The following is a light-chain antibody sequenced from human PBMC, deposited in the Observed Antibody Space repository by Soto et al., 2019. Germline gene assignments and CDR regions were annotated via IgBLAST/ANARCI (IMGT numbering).Light chain of an antibody. CDR3: QQRGSWPLT. V-gene: IGKV3-11*01. Sequence: EIVLTQSPATLSLSPGERATLSCRPSQSVSSYLAWYQQKPGQAPRLLIYDASNRATGIPARFSGSGSGTDFTLTISSLEPEDFAVYYCQQRGSWPLTFGGGTKVEIK. CDR2: DAS. J-gene: IGKJ4*01. CDR1: QSVSSY.